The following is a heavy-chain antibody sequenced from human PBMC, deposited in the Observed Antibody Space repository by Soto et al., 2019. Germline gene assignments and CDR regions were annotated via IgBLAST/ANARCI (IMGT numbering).Heavy chain of an antibody. D-gene: IGHD6-19*01. CDR2: MNPNSGNT. J-gene: IGHJ4*02. Sequence: QVPLVQSGAEVKKPGASVKVSCKASGYTFTSYDINWVRQATGQGLEWMGWMNPNSGNTGYAQKFQGRVTMTRNTSISTAYMELSSLRSEDTAVYYCARLGSGAAVAGQPYYFDYWGQGTLVTVSS. CDR3: ARLGSGAAVAGQPYYFDY. V-gene: IGHV1-8*01. CDR1: GYTFTSYD.